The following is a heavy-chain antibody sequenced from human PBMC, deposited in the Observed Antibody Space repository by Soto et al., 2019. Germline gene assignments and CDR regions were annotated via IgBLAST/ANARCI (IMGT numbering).Heavy chain of an antibody. D-gene: IGHD3-16*01. CDR1: SGSISSNW. CDR2: IYHSGST. J-gene: IGHJ5*02. CDR3: SSQTYSYAWHH. Sequence: SETLSLTCTVSSGSISSNWWSWVRQPPGKGLEYIGEIYHSGSTNYNPSLNGRVTMSVDKSKNHFSLDLSFVTAADTAVYYCSSQTYSYAWHHWGQGIQVTVSS. V-gene: IGHV4-4*02.